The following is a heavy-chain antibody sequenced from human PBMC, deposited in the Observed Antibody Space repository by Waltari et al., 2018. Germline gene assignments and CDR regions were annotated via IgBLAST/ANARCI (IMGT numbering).Heavy chain of an antibody. CDR3: ARVSSAPYRSAWHFDY. D-gene: IGHD6-19*01. CDR1: GYTFTSYE. Sequence: QVQLVQSGAEVKKPGAYVKVSCKASGYTFTSYELNWVRQATGQGLEWMGWMNPNSGNTGYAQMFQGRVTMTRHTSISTAYMEVNSLTSEDTAVYYCARVSSAPYRSAWHFDYWGQGTLVTVSS. V-gene: IGHV1-8*01. J-gene: IGHJ4*02. CDR2: MNPNSGNT.